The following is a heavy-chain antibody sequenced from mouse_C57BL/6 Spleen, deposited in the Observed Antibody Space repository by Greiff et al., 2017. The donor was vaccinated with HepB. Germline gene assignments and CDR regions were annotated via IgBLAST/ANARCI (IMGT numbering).Heavy chain of an antibody. CDR1: GYTFTSYW. V-gene: IGHV1-64*01. D-gene: IGHD1-1*01. CDR3: ARKDYGSSTGDFDY. Sequence: VQLQQPGAELVKPGASVKLSCKASGYTFTSYWMHWVKQRPGQGLEWIGMIHPNSGSTNYNEKFKSKATLTVDKSSSTAYMQLSSLTSEDSAVYYCARKDYGSSTGDFDYWGQGTTLTVSS. J-gene: IGHJ2*01. CDR2: IHPNSGST.